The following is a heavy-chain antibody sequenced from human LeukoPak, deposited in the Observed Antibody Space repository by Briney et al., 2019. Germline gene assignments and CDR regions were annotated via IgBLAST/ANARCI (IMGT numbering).Heavy chain of an antibody. D-gene: IGHD3-16*01. Sequence: SVKVSCKASGGTFSSYAISWVRQAPGQGLEWMGRIIPILGIANYAQKFQGRVTITADKSTSTAYMELSSLRSEDTAVYYCANDDEVRLGDYWGQGTLVTVSS. CDR1: GGTFSSYA. J-gene: IGHJ4*02. CDR3: ANDDEVRLGDY. CDR2: IIPILGIA. V-gene: IGHV1-69*04.